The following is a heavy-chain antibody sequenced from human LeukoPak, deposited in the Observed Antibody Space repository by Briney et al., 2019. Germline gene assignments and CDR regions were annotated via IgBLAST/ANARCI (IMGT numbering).Heavy chain of an antibody. V-gene: IGHV3-48*01. D-gene: IGHD1-1*01. J-gene: IGHJ6*03. CDR1: GFTFSSYS. CDR2: IRSSSSTI. Sequence: GGSLRLSCAASGFTFSSYSINWVRQAPGKGLEWLSYIRSSSSTIYYADSVKGRFTVSRDNAKNSLYLQMHSLRAEDTALYYCARDLRVPLDSFYYSYYMDVWGRVTTVTVSS. CDR3: ARDLRVPLDSFYYSYYMDV.